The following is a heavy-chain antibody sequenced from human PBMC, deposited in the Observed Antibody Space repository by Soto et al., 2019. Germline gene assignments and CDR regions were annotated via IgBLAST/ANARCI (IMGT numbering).Heavy chain of an antibody. CDR2: IYYSGST. CDR1: GGSISSGDYY. V-gene: IGHV4-30-4*01. J-gene: IGHJ5*02. D-gene: IGHD5-12*01. Sequence: SETLSLTCTVSGGSISSGDYYWSWIRQPPGKGLEWIGYIYYSGSTYYNPSLKSRVTISVDTSKNQFSLKLSAVTAADTAVYYCAGERWLQDYNWFDPWGQGTLVTVSS. CDR3: AGERWLQDYNWFDP.